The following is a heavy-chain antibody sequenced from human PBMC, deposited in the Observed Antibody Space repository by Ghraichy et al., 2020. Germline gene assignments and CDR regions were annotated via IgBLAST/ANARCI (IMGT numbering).Heavy chain of an antibody. CDR3: ARDLVTMVRGVTLGNYYYYGMDV. J-gene: IGHJ6*02. CDR1: GYTFTSYG. D-gene: IGHD3-10*01. V-gene: IGHV1-18*01. CDR2: ISAYNGNT. Sequence: ASVKVSCKASGYTFTSYGISWVRQAPGQGLEWMGWISAYNGNTNYAQKLQGRVTMTTDTSTSTAYMELRSLRSDDTAVYYCARDLVTMVRGVTLGNYYYYGMDVWGQGTTVTVSS.